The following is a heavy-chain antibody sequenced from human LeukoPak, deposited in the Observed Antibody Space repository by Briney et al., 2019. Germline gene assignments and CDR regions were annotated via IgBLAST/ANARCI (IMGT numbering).Heavy chain of an antibody. Sequence: GGSLRLSCAASGFTFSTYAMSWVRQIPGKGLEWVSAISGSDDGTYYADSVKGRFTISRDNSKSTLYLQMDSLRAEDTAVYYCATPPTVTRDYWGQGTLVTVSS. CDR3: ATPPTVTRDY. V-gene: IGHV3-23*01. D-gene: IGHD4-17*01. J-gene: IGHJ4*02. CDR1: GFTFSTYA. CDR2: ISGSDDGT.